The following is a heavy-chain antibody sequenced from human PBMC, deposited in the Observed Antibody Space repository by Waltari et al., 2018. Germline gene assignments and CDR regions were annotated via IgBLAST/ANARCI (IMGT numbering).Heavy chain of an antibody. D-gene: IGHD2-15*01. CDR3: ARDRGRGLYLDT. CDR1: GDSMSSTYW. V-gene: IGHV4-4*02. Sequence: QLELQESGPGLVKPSGTLSLTCDVSGDSMSSTYWWSWVRQSPQKGLQWLGQVHGSGKTNYNPAFASRGTISLDTSNNQFSLKIIWASAADTAMYYGARDRGRGLYLDTWGPGTLVTVSP. CDR2: VHGSGKT. J-gene: IGHJ5*02.